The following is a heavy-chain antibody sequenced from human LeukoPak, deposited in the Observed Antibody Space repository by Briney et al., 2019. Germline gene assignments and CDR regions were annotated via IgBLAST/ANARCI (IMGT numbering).Heavy chain of an antibody. CDR2: INPNSGGT. D-gene: IGHD6-19*01. CDR3: ARESVAGTKGNDY. CDR1: GYTFTGYY. V-gene: IGHV1-2*02. Sequence: ASVKVSCKASGYTFTGYYMHWVRQAPGQGLEWMGWINPNSGGTNYAQKFQGRVTMTRDTSISTAYMELSRLRSDDTAVYYCARESVAGTKGNDYWGQGTLVTVSP. J-gene: IGHJ4*02.